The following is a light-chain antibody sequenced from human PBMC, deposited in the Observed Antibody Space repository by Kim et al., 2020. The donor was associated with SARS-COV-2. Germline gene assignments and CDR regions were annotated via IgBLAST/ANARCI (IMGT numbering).Light chain of an antibody. CDR1: SSNIGSNY. CDR3: AAWDDSLSALV. V-gene: IGLV1-47*01. Sequence: QSVLTQPPSASGTPGQRVTISSSGSSSNIGSNYVYWYQQFPGTPPKLLIYRNNQRPSGVPDRFSGSKSGTSASLAISGLRSEDEADYYCAAWDDSLSALVFGTGTKVTVL. J-gene: IGLJ1*01. CDR2: RNN.